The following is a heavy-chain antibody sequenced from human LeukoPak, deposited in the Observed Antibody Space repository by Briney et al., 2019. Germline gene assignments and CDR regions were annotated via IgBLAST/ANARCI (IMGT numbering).Heavy chain of an antibody. CDR2: ISYDGSNK. J-gene: IGHJ4*02. Sequence: GRSLRLSCAASGFTFSSYGMHWVRQAPGKGLEWVAVISYDGSNKYYADSVKGRFTISRDNSKNTLYLQMNSLRAEDTAVYYCAKDREAGYCSGGSCYAVNGYFDYWGQGTLVTVSS. CDR3: AKDREAGYCSGGSCYAVNGYFDY. CDR1: GFTFSSYG. D-gene: IGHD2-15*01. V-gene: IGHV3-30*18.